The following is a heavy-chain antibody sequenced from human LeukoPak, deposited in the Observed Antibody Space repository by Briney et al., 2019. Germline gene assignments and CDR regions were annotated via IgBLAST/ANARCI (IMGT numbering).Heavy chain of an antibody. D-gene: IGHD4-23*01. CDR1: GYTFTSYD. CDR3: ARQGYGGNPQGAADY. J-gene: IGHJ4*02. CDR2: ISTYNGNT. Sequence: GASVKVSCKASGYTFTSYDFSWVRQAPGQGLEWMGWISTYNGNTNYAQKLQGRVTMTTDTSTSTAYMELRSLRSDDTAVYYCARQGYGGNPQGAADYWGQGTLVTVSS. V-gene: IGHV1-18*01.